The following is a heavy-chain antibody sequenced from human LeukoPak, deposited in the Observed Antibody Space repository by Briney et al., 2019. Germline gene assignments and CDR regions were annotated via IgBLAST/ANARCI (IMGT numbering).Heavy chain of an antibody. CDR2: INHSGST. V-gene: IGHV4-34*01. CDR1: GGSFSGYY. CDR3: ARELKVGNTGYYFDY. J-gene: IGHJ4*02. D-gene: IGHD1-7*01. Sequence: SETLSLTCAVYGGSFSGYYWSWIRQPPGKGLEWIGEINHSGSTNYNPSLKSRVTISVDTSKNQFSLNLNSVTAADTAVYYCARELKVGNTGYYFDYWGQGTLVTVSS.